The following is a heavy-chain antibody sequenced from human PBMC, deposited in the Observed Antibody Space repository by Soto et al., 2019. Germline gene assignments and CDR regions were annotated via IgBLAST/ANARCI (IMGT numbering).Heavy chain of an antibody. CDR1: GYTFTRYA. J-gene: IGHJ3*02. D-gene: IGHD2-21*02. CDR2: INAGNGNT. CDR3: ARMTRAGKGDGDAFDI. V-gene: IGHV1-3*01. Sequence: ASVKVSCKASGYTFTRYAMHWVRQAPGQRLEWMGWINAGNGNTKYSQKFQGRVTITRDTSASTAYMELSSLRSEDTAVYYCARMTRAGKGDGDAFDIWGQGTMVTVSS.